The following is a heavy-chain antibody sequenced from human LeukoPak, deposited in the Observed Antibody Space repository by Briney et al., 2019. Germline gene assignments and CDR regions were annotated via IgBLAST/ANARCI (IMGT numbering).Heavy chain of an antibody. Sequence: GGSLRRSCAASGFTFSTYAMSWVRQAPGKGLEWVSSISRTGASTYYANSVKGRFTISRDNSKNTLYLQMNSLRAEDTAVYYCAKAGGAMSAMRTLGAFDIWGQGTMVTVSS. CDR3: AKAGGAMSAMRTLGAFDI. CDR1: GFTFSTYA. V-gene: IGHV3-23*01. CDR2: ISRTGAST. J-gene: IGHJ3*02. D-gene: IGHD3-16*01.